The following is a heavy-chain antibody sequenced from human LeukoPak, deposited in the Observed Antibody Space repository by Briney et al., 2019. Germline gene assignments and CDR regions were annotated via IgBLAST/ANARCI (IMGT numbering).Heavy chain of an antibody. CDR2: ISGSGGSP. Sequence: PGGSLRLSCVTPELNLTQIGMTWVRQAPGKGLEWVATISGSGGSPFYADSVKARFTISRDNSKNTLYLEMNSLRVEDTAVYYCARAPNLPTLIVCDLYFDSWGQGSLVTVSS. D-gene: IGHD2/OR15-2a*01. V-gene: IGHV3-23*01. J-gene: IGHJ4*02. CDR3: ARAPNLPTLIVCDLYFDS. CDR1: ELNLTQIG.